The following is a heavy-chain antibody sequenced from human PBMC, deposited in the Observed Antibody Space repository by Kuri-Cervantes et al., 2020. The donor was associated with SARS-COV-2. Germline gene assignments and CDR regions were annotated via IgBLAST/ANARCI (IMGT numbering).Heavy chain of an antibody. V-gene: IGHV1-24*01. CDR1: GYTLTELS. CDR3: ATARFQWELLPLSS. J-gene: IGHJ5*02. D-gene: IGHD1-26*01. CDR2: FDPEDGET. Sequence: ASVKVSCKVSGYTLTELSMHWVRQAPGKGLEWMGGFDPEDGETIYVQKFQGRVTMTEDTSTDTAYMELSSLRSEDTAVYYCATARFQWELLPLSSWGQGTLVTVSS.